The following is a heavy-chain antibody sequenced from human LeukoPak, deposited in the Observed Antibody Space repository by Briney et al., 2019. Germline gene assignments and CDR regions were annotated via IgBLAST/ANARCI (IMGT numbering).Heavy chain of an antibody. J-gene: IGHJ4*02. Sequence: GGSLRLSCAASGFTFDDYAMHWVRQAPGQGLDLVSLISWDGGGTYYADSVKGRFSISRDNSKNSLYLQMNSLRAEDTALYYCAKDMAAYYYASGNIDYWGQGTLVTVSS. D-gene: IGHD3-10*01. CDR3: AKDMAAYYYASGNIDY. CDR2: ISWDGGGT. V-gene: IGHV3-43D*03. CDR1: GFTFDDYA.